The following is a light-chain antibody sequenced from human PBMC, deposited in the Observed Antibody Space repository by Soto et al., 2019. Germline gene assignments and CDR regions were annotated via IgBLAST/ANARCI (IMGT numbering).Light chain of an antibody. V-gene: IGKV3-20*01. CDR3: QLYGPPLSS. CDR1: QSVTNNF. Sequence: IVLTQSPGTLSLSPGERATLSCGASQSVTNNFLAWYQQKPGQAPRLLIYGASSRATGVPDRFSGSGSGTDSTLPISRLELVYLALFYGQLYGPPLSSCAPGTKLDIK. J-gene: IGKJ3*01. CDR2: GAS.